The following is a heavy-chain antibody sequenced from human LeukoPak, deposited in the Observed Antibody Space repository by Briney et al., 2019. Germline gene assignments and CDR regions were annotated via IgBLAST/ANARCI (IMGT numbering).Heavy chain of an antibody. CDR1: GYTFTGYY. V-gene: IGHV1-2*02. D-gene: IGHD5-18*01. Sequence: ASVKVSCKASGYTFTGYYMHWVRQAPGQGLEWMGWINPNSGDTNYAQKFQGRVTMTRDTSISTAYMELSRLRSDDTAVYYCARDTRYRPHDYWGQGTLVTVSS. CDR3: ARDTRYRPHDY. CDR2: INPNSGDT. J-gene: IGHJ4*02.